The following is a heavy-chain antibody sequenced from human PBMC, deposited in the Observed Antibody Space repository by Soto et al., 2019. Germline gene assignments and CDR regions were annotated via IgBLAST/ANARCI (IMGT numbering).Heavy chain of an antibody. D-gene: IGHD5-12*01. V-gene: IGHV3-30*18. J-gene: IGHJ6*02. CDR3: AKVRGYSGYDHYYYYYGMDV. CDR1: GFTFSSYG. Sequence: GSLRLSCAASGFTFSSYGMHWVRQAPGKGLEWVAVISYDGSNKYYADSVKGRFTISRDNSKNTLYLQMNSLRAEDTAVYYCAKVRGYSGYDHYYYYYGMDVWRQGTTVTVSS. CDR2: ISYDGSNK.